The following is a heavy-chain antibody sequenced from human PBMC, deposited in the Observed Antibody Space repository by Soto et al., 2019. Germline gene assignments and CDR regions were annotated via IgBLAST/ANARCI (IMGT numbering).Heavy chain of an antibody. CDR2: ISYDGSNK. D-gene: IGHD3-16*02. CDR3: ARSAMITFGGVIGPFDY. CDR1: GFTFSSYA. J-gene: IGHJ4*02. V-gene: IGHV3-30-3*01. Sequence: QVQLVESGGGVVQPGRSLRLSCAASGFTFSSYAMHWVRQAPGKGLEWVAVISYDGSNKYYADSVKGRFTISRDNSKNTLYLQMNSLRAEDTAVYYCARSAMITFGGVIGPFDYWGQGTLVTVSS.